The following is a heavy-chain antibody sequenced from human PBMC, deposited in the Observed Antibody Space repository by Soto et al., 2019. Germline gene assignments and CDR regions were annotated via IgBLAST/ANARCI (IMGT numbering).Heavy chain of an antibody. CDR2: ISSSGSTI. CDR3: ARVRGDSSGYYYGLYYYYYGMDV. Sequence: GGSLRLSCAASGFTFSDYYMSWIRQAPGKGLEWVSYISSSGSTIYYADSVKGRFTISRDNAKNSLYLQMNSLRAEDTAVYYCARVRGDSSGYYYGLYYYYYGMDVWGQGTTVTAP. D-gene: IGHD3-22*01. V-gene: IGHV3-11*01. J-gene: IGHJ6*02. CDR1: GFTFSDYY.